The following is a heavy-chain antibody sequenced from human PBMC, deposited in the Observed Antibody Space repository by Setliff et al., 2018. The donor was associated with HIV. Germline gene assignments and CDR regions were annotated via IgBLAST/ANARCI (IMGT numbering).Heavy chain of an antibody. CDR1: SDSISSSY. J-gene: IGHJ5*02. V-gene: IGHV4-59*01. CDR2: VHHSGSN. CDR3: ASAGPYCGDDCPYNWLTP. Sequence: NPSETLSLTCTVSSDSISSSYWTWIRQPPGQGLEWIGYVHHSGSNKYNASLSSRVTMSVDTSKYLFSRTLRSVTAADTSVYYCASAGPYCGDDCPYNWLTPWGQGTLVTVSS. D-gene: IGHD2-21*02.